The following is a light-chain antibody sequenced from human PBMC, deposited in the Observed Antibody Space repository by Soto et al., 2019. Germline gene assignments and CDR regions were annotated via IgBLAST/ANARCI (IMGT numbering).Light chain of an antibody. CDR2: GAS. CDR1: QSVSSSY. J-gene: IGKJ5*01. Sequence: EMVVTQSPGPLSLSPGERATLSCRASQSVSSSYLAWYQQKPGQAPRLLIFGASSRATGIPPRFSGSGSGTDFTLTISSLEPEDSAVYYCQQRHRWPITFGQGTRLEI. V-gene: IGKV3D-20*02. CDR3: QQRHRWPIT.